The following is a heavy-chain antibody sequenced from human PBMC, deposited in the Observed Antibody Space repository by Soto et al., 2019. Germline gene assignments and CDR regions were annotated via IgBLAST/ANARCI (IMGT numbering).Heavy chain of an antibody. CDR3: AKDLALRYSYGPLIPDYFDY. CDR1: GFTFSSYA. J-gene: IGHJ4*02. Sequence: GGSLRLSCAASGFTFSSYAMSWVRQAPGKGLEWVSAISGSGGSTYYADSVKGRFTISRDNSKNTLYLQMNSLRAEDTAVYYCAKDLALRYSYGPLIPDYFDYWGQGTLVTVSS. V-gene: IGHV3-23*01. CDR2: ISGSGGST. D-gene: IGHD5-18*01.